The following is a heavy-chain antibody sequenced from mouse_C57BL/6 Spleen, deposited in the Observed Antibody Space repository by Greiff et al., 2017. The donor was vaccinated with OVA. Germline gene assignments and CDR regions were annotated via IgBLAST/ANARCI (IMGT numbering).Heavy chain of an antibody. CDR1: GYTFTDYN. CDR3: ARGDDGYYVKDY. J-gene: IGHJ2*01. V-gene: IGHV1-22*01. D-gene: IGHD2-3*01. CDR2: INPNNGGT. Sequence: VQLKESGPELVKPGASVKMSCKASGYTFTDYNMHWVKQSHGKSLEWIGYINPNNGGTSYNQQFKGKATLTVNKSSSTAYMELRSLTSEDSAVYYCARGDDGYYVKDYWGQGTTLTVSS.